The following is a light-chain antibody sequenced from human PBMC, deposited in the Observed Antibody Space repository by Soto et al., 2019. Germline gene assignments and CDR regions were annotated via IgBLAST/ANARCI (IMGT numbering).Light chain of an antibody. V-gene: IGKV1-27*01. CDR1: QGISNY. CDR3: QNYNSAPWT. J-gene: IGKJ1*01. Sequence: DIQMTQTPSPLSASVGDRVTITCRASQGISNYLAWYQQKPGKVPKLLIYGASTLQSGVPSRFSGSGSGTYFTLTITGLQPEDVATYYCQNYNSAPWTFGQGTKVDIK. CDR2: GAS.